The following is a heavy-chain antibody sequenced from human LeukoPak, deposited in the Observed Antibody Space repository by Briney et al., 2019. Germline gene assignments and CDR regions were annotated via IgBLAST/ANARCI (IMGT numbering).Heavy chain of an antibody. Sequence: PSETLSLTCIVSGGSISSSSYYWGWIRQPPGKGLEWIGSMYYSGSTYYNPSLKSRVTISLDTSKNQFSLKLNSVTAADTAVYYCARKGDVWGKGTTVTVSS. CDR2: MYYSGST. CDR3: ARKGDV. V-gene: IGHV4-39*07. CDR1: GGSISSSSYY. J-gene: IGHJ6*04.